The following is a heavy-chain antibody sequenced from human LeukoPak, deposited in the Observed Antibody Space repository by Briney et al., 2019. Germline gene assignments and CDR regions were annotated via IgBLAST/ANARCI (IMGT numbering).Heavy chain of an antibody. Sequence: PGGSLRLSCAASGFTFSSYAMSWVPQAPGKGREWGSAISGSGGSTYYAHSVKGRFTISRDNSKNTLYLQMNSLRAEDTAVYYCAKDAGSGCGSGSVHDYWGQGTLVTVSS. V-gene: IGHV3-23*01. CDR3: AKDAGSGCGSGSVHDY. CDR2: ISGSGGST. CDR1: GFTFSSYA. D-gene: IGHD3-10*01. J-gene: IGHJ4*02.